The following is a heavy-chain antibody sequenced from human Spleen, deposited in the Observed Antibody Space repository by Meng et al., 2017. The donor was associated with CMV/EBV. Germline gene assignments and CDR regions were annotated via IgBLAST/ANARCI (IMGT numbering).Heavy chain of an antibody. V-gene: IGHV1-2*06. J-gene: IGHJ5*02. CDR1: GYSFTNYY. D-gene: IGHD1-26*01. CDR3: ARDRGIRNWFDP. Sequence: QLQLVQSGAEVKKPGASLKVSCKASGYSFTNYYMHWVRQAPGQGLEWMGRINPNSGGTNYAQKFQGRVTMTRDTSISTAYMELSRLRSDDTAVYYCARDRGIRNWFDPWGQGTLVTVSS. CDR2: INPNSGGT.